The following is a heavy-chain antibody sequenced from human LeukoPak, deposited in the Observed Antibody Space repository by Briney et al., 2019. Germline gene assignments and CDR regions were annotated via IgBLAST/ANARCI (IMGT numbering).Heavy chain of an antibody. Sequence: NPSETLSLTCTVAAGSTSSICSRCDRPPAGKGLEWVGRIYTSGSTSYNPSLKSRVTISVDTSKNQFSLKLRYVTAADTAVYCWARERERGMVRGIFDYWGQGTLVT. CDR2: IYTSGST. CDR3: ARERERGMVRGIFDY. V-gene: IGHV4-4*07. J-gene: IGHJ4*02. D-gene: IGHD3-10*01. CDR1: AGSTSSIC.